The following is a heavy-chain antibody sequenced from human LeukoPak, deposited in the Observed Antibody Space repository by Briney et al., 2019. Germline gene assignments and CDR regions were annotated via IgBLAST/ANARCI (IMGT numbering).Heavy chain of an antibody. CDR2: INPNSGGT. D-gene: IGHD3-16*01. J-gene: IGHJ4*02. CDR1: GYTFTGYY. CDR3: ARVGGEGGFFDY. V-gene: IGHV1-2*02. Sequence: ASVKVSCEASGYTFTGYYMRWVRQAPGQGVEWMGWINPNSGGTNYAQKFQGRVTMTRDTSISTAYMELSRLRSDDTAVYYCARVGGEGGFFDYWGEGTLVTLSS.